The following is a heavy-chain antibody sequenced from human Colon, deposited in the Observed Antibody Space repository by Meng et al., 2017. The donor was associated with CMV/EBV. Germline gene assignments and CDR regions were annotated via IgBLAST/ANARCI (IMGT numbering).Heavy chain of an antibody. J-gene: IGHJ5*02. D-gene: IGHD4-11*01. Sequence: ASVKVSCKASGYTFTSYYMHWVRQAPGQGLEWMGIINPSGGSTSYAQKFQGRVTMTRDTSTSTVYIELSSLRSEDTAVYYCARQYPQGWFDPWGQGTLVTVSS. V-gene: IGHV1-46*01. CDR3: ARQYPQGWFDP. CDR1: GYTFTSYY. CDR2: INPSGGST.